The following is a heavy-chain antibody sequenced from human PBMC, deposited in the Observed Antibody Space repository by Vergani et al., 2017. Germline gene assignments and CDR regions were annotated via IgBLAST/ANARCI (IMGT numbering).Heavy chain of an antibody. D-gene: IGHD3-3*01. CDR2: IYYSGST. CDR3: ARLGNYDFWSGYYLQDYYYYYMDV. V-gene: IGHV4-39*01. CDR1: GGSISSSSYY. J-gene: IGHJ6*03. Sequence: QLQLQESGPGLVKPSETLSLTCTVSGGSISSSSYYWGWIRQPPGKGLEWIGSIYYSGSTYYNPSLKSRVTKSVDTSKNQFSLKLSSVTAADTAVYYCARLGNYDFWSGYYLQDYYYYYMDVWGKGTTVTVSS.